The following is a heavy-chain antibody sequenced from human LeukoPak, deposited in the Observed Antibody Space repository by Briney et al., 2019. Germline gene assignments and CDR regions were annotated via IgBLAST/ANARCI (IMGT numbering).Heavy chain of an antibody. CDR2: IGSRSAYT. Sequence: PGGSLRLSCAASGFTFSSYSMNWVRQAPGKGLEWVSSIGSRSAYTYYADSVKGRFTISRDNTKNSLYLQMYSLRAGDTAVYYCARGGLNFDAFDIWGQGTMVTVSS. CDR1: GFTFSSYS. D-gene: IGHD1-7*01. J-gene: IGHJ3*02. V-gene: IGHV3-21*01. CDR3: ARGGLNFDAFDI.